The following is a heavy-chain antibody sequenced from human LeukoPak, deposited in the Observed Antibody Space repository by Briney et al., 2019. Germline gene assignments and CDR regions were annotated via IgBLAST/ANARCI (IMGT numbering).Heavy chain of an antibody. CDR2: IYTSGST. CDR1: GGSISSYY. CDR3: AREGGPYFDWLNDY. V-gene: IGHV4-4*07. J-gene: IGHJ4*02. D-gene: IGHD3-9*01. Sequence: SETLSLTCTASGGSISSYYWSWIRQPAGKGLEWIGRIYTSGSTNYNPSLKSRVTMSVDTSKNQFSLKLSSVTAADTAVYYCAREGGPYFDWLNDYWGQGTLVTVSS.